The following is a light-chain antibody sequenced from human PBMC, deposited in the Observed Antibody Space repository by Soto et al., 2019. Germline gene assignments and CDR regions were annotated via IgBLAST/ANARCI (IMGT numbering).Light chain of an antibody. Sequence: EIVMTQSPATLSVSPGERATLSCRASQSVSSNHLAWYQQKPGQAPRLLIYGASTRATGIPDRFSGSGSGTDFTLTISRLEPEDFAVYYCQQYGTSPTWTFGQGTKVDIK. CDR3: QQYGTSPTWT. CDR2: GAS. J-gene: IGKJ1*01. V-gene: IGKV3-20*01. CDR1: QSVSSNH.